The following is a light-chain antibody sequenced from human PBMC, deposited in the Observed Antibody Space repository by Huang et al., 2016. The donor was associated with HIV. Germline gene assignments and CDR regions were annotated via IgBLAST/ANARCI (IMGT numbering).Light chain of an antibody. CDR1: QNVLSNFNNKNY. Sequence: DIVMTQSPDSLAVSLGERATINCKSSQNVLSNFNNKNYVAWYQKKPGQPPKLLIYWASTREAEVPDRFSGSGSGTDFTLTISSLQAADVPVYYCQQYYTIPYTFGQGTKVEIK. V-gene: IGKV4-1*01. CDR2: WAS. CDR3: QQYYTIPYT. J-gene: IGKJ2*01.